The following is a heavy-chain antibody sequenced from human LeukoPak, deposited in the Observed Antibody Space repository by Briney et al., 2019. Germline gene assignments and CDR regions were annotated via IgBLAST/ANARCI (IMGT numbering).Heavy chain of an antibody. D-gene: IGHD1-1*01. V-gene: IGHV4-4*07. CDR3: ARNKRLGWERGDTTFDY. J-gene: IGHJ4*02. CDR1: GGYISTYY. Sequence: SETLSLTCTVSGGYISTYYWSWLRQSAGKGLEWIGRIYSSGSTNYNPSLKSRLVMSVDTSKNQFSLSLSSVTAAVTAVYYCARNKRLGWERGDTTFDYWGQGTLVTVSS. CDR2: IYSSGST.